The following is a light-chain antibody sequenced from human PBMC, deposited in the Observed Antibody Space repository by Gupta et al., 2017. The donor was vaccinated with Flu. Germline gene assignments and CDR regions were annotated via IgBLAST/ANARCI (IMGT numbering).Light chain of an antibody. CDR3: QHYCTSHT. V-gene: IGKV3-20*01. CDR2: GAS. J-gene: IGKJ2*01. CDR1: QSVASY. Sequence: EIVLTQSPGTLSLSPGEGATLSCRASQSVASYLAWYQQKTGQAPRLLIYGASSRATGIPDRFTGSGSETDFSLTSSRRETEDFAVYYGQHYCTSHTFGQGTKMQIK.